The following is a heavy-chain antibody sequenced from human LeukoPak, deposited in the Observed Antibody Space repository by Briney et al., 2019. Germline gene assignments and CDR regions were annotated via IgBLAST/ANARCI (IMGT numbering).Heavy chain of an antibody. CDR2: INTNTGNP. V-gene: IGHV7-4-1*02. CDR3: ARASRADQIMDCGGDCYGDAFDI. D-gene: IGHD2-21*02. Sequence: GASVKVSCKASGYTFNRYGMNWVRQAPGQGLEWMGWINTNTGNPTYAQGFTGRFVFSLDTSVSTAYLQISSLKAEDTAVYYCARASRADQIMDCGGDCYGDAFDIWGQGTMVTVSS. J-gene: IGHJ3*02. CDR1: GYTFNRYG.